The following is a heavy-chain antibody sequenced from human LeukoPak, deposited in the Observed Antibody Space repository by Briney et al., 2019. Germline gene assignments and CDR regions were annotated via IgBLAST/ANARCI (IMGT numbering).Heavy chain of an antibody. D-gene: IGHD5-18*01. J-gene: IGHJ4*02. CDR1: GFTFSSYW. Sequence: GGSLRLSCAASGFTFSSYWMHWVRQAPGKGLVWVSRINSDGSSTSYADSVKGRFTISSDNAKNTLYLQMNSLRAEDTAVYYCAKATYGYSSPFDYWGQGTLVTVSS. CDR2: INSDGSST. V-gene: IGHV3-74*01. CDR3: AKATYGYSSPFDY.